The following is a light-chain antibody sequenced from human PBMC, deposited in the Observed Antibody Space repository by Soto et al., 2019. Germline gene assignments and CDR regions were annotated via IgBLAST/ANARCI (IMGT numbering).Light chain of an antibody. CDR1: QSTYTN. CDR3: QQYNKWPLT. CDR2: GAS. V-gene: IGKV3-15*01. J-gene: IGKJ4*01. Sequence: EIVMTQSPATLSVSPGERATLSCRASQSTYTNLAWYQHKPGQAPRLLIYGASTRATAIPARFSGSGSGTEFTLTISSLQSEEFAVYYCQQYNKWPLTFGGGTKVEIK.